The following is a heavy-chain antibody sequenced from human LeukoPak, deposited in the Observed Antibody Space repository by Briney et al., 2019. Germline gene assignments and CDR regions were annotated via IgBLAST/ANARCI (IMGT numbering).Heavy chain of an antibody. CDR1: GYTFTGYY. D-gene: IGHD4-17*01. CDR2: INPNSGGT. CDR3: ARASYGDYVCVDY. Sequence: GASVKVSCKASGYTFTGYYMHWVRQAPGQGLEWMGWINPNSGGTNYARKFQGRVTMTRDTSISTAYMELRRLRSDDTAVYYCARASYGDYVCVDYWGQGTLVTVSS. J-gene: IGHJ4*02. V-gene: IGHV1-2*02.